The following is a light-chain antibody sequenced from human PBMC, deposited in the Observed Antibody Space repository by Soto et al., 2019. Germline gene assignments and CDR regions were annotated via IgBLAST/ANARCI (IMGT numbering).Light chain of an antibody. V-gene: IGKV1-33*01. CDR3: QYCDYLPL. Sequence: DIQMTQSPSSLSVSVGDRVTITCQASHDISNYLNWYQHKPGKAPKLLIYGASNLETGVPSRFSGSGSGTDFTFTISSLQPEDIATYYCQYCDYLPLFGPGTTVDLK. CDR1: HDISNY. J-gene: IGKJ3*01. CDR2: GAS.